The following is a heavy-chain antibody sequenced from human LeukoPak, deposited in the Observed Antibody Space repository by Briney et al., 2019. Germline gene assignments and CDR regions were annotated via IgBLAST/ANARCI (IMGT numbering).Heavy chain of an antibody. D-gene: IGHD3-3*01. Sequence: SETLSLTCAVSGYSISSGYYWGWIRQPPGKGLEWIGSIYHSGSTNYNPSLKSRVTISVDTSKNQFSLKLSSVTAADTAVYYCARGYYDFWSGYYTPYYYYMDVWGKGTTVTVSS. CDR2: IYHSGST. CDR1: GYSISSGYY. V-gene: IGHV4-38-2*01. J-gene: IGHJ6*03. CDR3: ARGYYDFWSGYYTPYYYYMDV.